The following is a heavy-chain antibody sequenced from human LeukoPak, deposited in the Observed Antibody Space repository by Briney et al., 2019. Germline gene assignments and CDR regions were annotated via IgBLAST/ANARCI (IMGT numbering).Heavy chain of an antibody. J-gene: IGHJ6*03. D-gene: IGHD6-13*01. CDR3: ARESPGAAGKVFYYYYYMDV. CDR2: INHSGST. Sequence: PSETLSLTCAVYGGSFSGYYWSWVRQPPGKGLEWIGEINHSGSTNYNPSLKSRVTISVDTSKNQFSLKLSSVTAADTAVYCCARESPGAAGKVFYYYYYMDVWGKGTTVTVSS. V-gene: IGHV4-34*01. CDR1: GGSFSGYY.